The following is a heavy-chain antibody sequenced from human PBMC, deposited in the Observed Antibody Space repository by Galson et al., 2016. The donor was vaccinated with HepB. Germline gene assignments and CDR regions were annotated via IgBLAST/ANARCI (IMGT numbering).Heavy chain of an antibody. J-gene: IGHJ4*02. CDR2: IVAGGNT. CDR1: GFTLAGQG. Sequence: SLRLSCAASGFTLAGQGMSWVRQAPGKGLEWVSDIVAGGNTYYADFVKGRFTISREISKNTLYLEMNSLRAEDTAIYYCGGHGGNSAWGQGTLVTVSS. V-gene: IGHV3-23*01. D-gene: IGHD4-23*01. CDR3: GGHGGNSA.